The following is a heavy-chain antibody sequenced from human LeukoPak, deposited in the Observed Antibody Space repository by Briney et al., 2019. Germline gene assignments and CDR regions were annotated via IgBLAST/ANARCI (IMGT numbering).Heavy chain of an antibody. Sequence: GSLRLPCAASGFTVSSNYMSWVRQPPGKGLEWIGEINHSGSTNYNPSLKSRVTISVDTSKNQFSLKLSSVTAADTAVYYCARAAPRDGYNQIPWPYYFDYWGQGTLVTVSS. V-gene: IGHV4-34*01. CDR3: ARAAPRDGYNQIPWPYYFDY. D-gene: IGHD5-24*01. J-gene: IGHJ4*02. CDR1: GFTVSSNY. CDR2: INHSGST.